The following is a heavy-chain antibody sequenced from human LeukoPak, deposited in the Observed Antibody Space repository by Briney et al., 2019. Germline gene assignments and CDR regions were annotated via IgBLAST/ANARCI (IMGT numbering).Heavy chain of an antibody. V-gene: IGHV4-59*08. D-gene: IGHD2-15*01. CDR1: GGSISSYY. CDR2: IYYSGST. J-gene: IGHJ4*02. CDR3: ARHFNCGGGSCYADY. Sequence: SETLSLTCTVSGGSISSYYWSWIRQPPGKGLEWIGYIYYSGSTNYNPSLKSRVTISVDTSKDQFSLKLSSVTAADTAVYYCARHFNCGGGSCYADYWGQGTLVTVSS.